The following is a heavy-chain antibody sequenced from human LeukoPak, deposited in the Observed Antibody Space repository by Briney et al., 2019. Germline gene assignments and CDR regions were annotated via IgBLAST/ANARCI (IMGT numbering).Heavy chain of an antibody. V-gene: IGHV1-24*01. J-gene: IGHJ5*02. Sequence: ASVKVSCKVSGYTLTELSMHWVRQAPGKGLEWMGGFDPEDGKTIYAQKFQGRVTMTEDTSTDTAYMELSSLRSEDTAVYYCATVLSGEEYDSSGYYCFDPWGQGTLVTVSS. CDR3: ATVLSGEEYDSSGYYCFDP. CDR1: GYTLTELS. CDR2: FDPEDGKT. D-gene: IGHD3-22*01.